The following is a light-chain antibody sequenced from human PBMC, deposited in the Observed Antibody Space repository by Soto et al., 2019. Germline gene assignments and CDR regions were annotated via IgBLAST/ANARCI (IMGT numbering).Light chain of an antibody. J-gene: IGLJ1*01. CDR2: DVS. CDR3: SSCTSSNTFV. V-gene: IGLV2-14*03. CDR1: SNDVGSHNC. Sequence: QSALAQPASVSGSPGQSITISCTGTSNDVGSHNCASWYQQHPGKAPKLLIYDVSNRPSGVSYRSSGSKSGNTASLTFSWLQAEDEADYYCSSCTSSNTFVFGTGTKVTVL.